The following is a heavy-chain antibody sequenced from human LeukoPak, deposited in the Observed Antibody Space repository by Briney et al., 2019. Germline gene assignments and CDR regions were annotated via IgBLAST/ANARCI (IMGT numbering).Heavy chain of an antibody. D-gene: IGHD2-2*01. CDR2: MNPNSGNT. CDR3: ARGRENIYCSSTSCIRPDAFDI. CDR1: GSTFTSYD. V-gene: IGHV1-8*01. Sequence: ASVKVSCKASGSTFTSYDINWVRQATGQGLEWKGWMNPNSGNTGYAQKFQGRVTMTRNTSISTAYMELSSLRSEDTAVYYCARGRENIYCSSTSCIRPDAFDIWGQGTMVTVSS. J-gene: IGHJ3*02.